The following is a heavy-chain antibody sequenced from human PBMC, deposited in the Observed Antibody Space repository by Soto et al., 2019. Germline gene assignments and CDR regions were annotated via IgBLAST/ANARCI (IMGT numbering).Heavy chain of an antibody. Sequence: QVQLQESGPGLVKPSGTLSLTCAVSSGSISSSNWWSWVRQPPGKGLEWIGEIYHSGSTNYNPSLKSRVTISVDKSKNQFSLKLSSVTAADTAVYYCASGSAGVVRTYAFDIWGQGTMVTVSS. J-gene: IGHJ3*02. CDR2: IYHSGST. D-gene: IGHD2-15*01. CDR1: SGSISSSNW. CDR3: ASGSAGVVRTYAFDI. V-gene: IGHV4-4*02.